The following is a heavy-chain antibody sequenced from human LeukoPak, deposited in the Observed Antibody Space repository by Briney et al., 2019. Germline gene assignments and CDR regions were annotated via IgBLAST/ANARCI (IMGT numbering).Heavy chain of an antibody. Sequence: GGSLRLSCAASGFTFSNAWMSWVRQAPGKGLEWVSALSGTGRSTYYADSVRGRFTISRDNSKNTLFLQVNSLRAKDTAVYYCAKGLTYGMIWGQGTLVPVSS. D-gene: IGHD3-16*01. CDR1: GFTFSNAW. CDR3: AKGLTYGMI. CDR2: LSGTGRST. J-gene: IGHJ4*02. V-gene: IGHV3-23*01.